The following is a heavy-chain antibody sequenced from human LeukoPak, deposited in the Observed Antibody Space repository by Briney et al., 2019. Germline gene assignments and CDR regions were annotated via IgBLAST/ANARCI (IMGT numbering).Heavy chain of an antibody. J-gene: IGHJ5*02. V-gene: IGHV4-61*02. Sequence: SETLSLTCTVSGGSISSGSYSWSWIRQPAGKGLEWIARMHTDGSTNYNPSLKSRVTKSVDTSKNQFSLRLSSVTAADTAVYYCARDLPPRANIAAAGRDWFDPWGQGTLVTVSS. D-gene: IGHD6-13*01. CDR3: ARDLPPRANIAAAGRDWFDP. CDR1: GGSISSGSYS. CDR2: MHTDGST.